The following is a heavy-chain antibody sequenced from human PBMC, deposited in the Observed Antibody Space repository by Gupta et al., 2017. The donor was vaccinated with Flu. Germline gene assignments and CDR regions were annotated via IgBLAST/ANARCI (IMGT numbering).Heavy chain of an antibody. CDR3: VHRGLLSGSWDVGWFDT. Sequence: QITLKESGPTRVKPTQTLTLTCTFSGFSLSTSGVGVGWLRQPPGRALESLALIYWDNDRRYNPSLKDRLTITKDTSKNQVVLTMANMDTVDTATYYCVHRGLLSGSWDVGWFDTWGQGTLVTVAS. J-gene: IGHJ5*02. V-gene: IGHV2-5*02. CDR1: GFSLSTSGVG. CDR2: IYWDNDR. D-gene: IGHD6-13*01.